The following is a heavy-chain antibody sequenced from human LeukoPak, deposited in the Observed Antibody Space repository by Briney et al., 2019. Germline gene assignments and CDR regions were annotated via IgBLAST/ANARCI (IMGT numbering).Heavy chain of an antibody. CDR1: GFTFDDYA. CDR3: ARDLGQYYDTSDNWFDP. D-gene: IGHD3-22*01. Sequence: GGSLRLSCAASGFTFDDYAMHWVRQAPGKGLEWVSGISWNSGSIGFADSVKGRFTISRDNAKNTLNLQMNSLRAEDTAVYYCARDLGQYYDTSDNWFDPWGQGTLVTVSS. J-gene: IGHJ5*02. CDR2: ISWNSGSI. V-gene: IGHV3-9*01.